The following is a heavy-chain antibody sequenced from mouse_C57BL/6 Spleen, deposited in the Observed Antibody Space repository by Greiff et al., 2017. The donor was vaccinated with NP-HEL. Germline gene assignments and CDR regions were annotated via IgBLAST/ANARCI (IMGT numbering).Heavy chain of an antibody. J-gene: IGHJ4*01. CDR2: IRNKANGYTT. D-gene: IGHD2-1*01. V-gene: IGHV7-3*01. CDR1: GFTFTDYY. Sequence: VQLKESGGGLVQPGGSLSLSCAASGFTFTDYYMSWVRQPPGKALEWLGFIRNKANGYTTEYSASVKGRFTISRDNYQSLLYLQMNALRAEDSATYYCARSYYGNYEGAMDYWGQGTSVTVSS. CDR3: ARSYYGNYEGAMDY.